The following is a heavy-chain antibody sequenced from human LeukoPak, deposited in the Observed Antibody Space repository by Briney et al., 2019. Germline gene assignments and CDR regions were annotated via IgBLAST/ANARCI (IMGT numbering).Heavy chain of an antibody. CDR1: SGSIKSYY. CDR2: IYTTGAT. D-gene: IGHD1-26*01. Sequence: PSETLSLTRTVSSGSIKSYYWGWVRQPPGKGLEWIGRIYTTGATQYNPSLKSRVTMSIDTSTNQFSLNLTSMTAADTAVYYCGRQGYTASYYFLDFWSQGTLVAVS. J-gene: IGHJ4*02. CDR3: GRQGYTASYYFLDF. V-gene: IGHV4-4*07.